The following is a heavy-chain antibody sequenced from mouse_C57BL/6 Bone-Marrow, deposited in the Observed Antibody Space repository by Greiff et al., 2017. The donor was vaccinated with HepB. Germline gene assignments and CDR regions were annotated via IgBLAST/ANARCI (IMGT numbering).Heavy chain of an antibody. CDR1: GYTFTSYG. Sequence: VKLMESGAELARPGASVKLSCKASGYTFTSYGISWVKQRTGQGLEWIGEIYPRSGNTYYNEKFKGKATLTADKSSSTAYMELRSLTSEDSAVYFCARWVYYGSSPFDYWGQGTTLTVSS. D-gene: IGHD1-1*01. CDR2: IYPRSGNT. CDR3: ARWVYYGSSPFDY. J-gene: IGHJ2*01. V-gene: IGHV1-81*01.